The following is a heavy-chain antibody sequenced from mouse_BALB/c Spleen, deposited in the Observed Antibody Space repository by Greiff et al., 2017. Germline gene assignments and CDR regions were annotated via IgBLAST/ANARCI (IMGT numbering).Heavy chain of an antibody. V-gene: IGHV5-4*02. CDR2: ISDGGSYT. Sequence: EVKVVESGGGLVKPGGSLKLSCAASGFTFSDYYMYWVRQTPEKRLEWVATISDGGSYTYYPDSVKGRFTISRDNAKNNLYLQMSSLKSEDTAMYYCARGGYYGYAMDYWGQGTSVTVSS. CDR3: ARGGYYGYAMDY. D-gene: IGHD1-1*01. CDR1: GFTFSDYY. J-gene: IGHJ4*01.